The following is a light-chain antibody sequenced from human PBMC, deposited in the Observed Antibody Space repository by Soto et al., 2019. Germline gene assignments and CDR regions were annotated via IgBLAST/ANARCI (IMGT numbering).Light chain of an antibody. CDR1: QGISNY. CDR2: AAS. Sequence: DIQMTQSPSSLSASVGDRVTITCRASQGISNYLAWYQQKPGKVPKLLIYAASTLQSGVPSRFSASGSGTDSTLAISSLQPEDVATYYCQKYNSAPYTFGQGTKLEIK. J-gene: IGKJ2*01. CDR3: QKYNSAPYT. V-gene: IGKV1-27*01.